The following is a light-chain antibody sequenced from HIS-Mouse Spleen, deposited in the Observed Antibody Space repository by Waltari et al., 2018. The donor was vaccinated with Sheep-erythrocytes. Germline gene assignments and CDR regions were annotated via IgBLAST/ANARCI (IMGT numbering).Light chain of an antibody. Sequence: QTVVTQEPSLTVSPGGTVTLTCASSTGAVTSGYYPNWFQQKPGQAPRALSYSTSNKHSWTPVRFSGSLLGGKAALTLSGVQPEDEAEYYCLLYYGGAWVFGGGTKLTVL. CDR2: STS. CDR1: TGAVTSGYY. CDR3: LLYYGGAWV. V-gene: IGLV7-43*01. J-gene: IGLJ3*02.